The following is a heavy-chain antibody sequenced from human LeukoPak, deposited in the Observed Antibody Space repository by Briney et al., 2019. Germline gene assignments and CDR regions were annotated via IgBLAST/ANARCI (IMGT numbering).Heavy chain of an antibody. Sequence: GASVKVSCKASGYTFTSYGISWVRQAPGQGLEWVGWISASNSNRNYAQKLQGRVTMPTDTSTSTAYMELRSLRSDDTAVYYCARARGYCSSTSCYMGLDWFDPWGQGTLVTVSS. CDR1: GYTFTSYG. D-gene: IGHD2-2*02. CDR3: ARARGYCSSTSCYMGLDWFDP. J-gene: IGHJ5*02. CDR2: ISASNSNR. V-gene: IGHV1-18*01.